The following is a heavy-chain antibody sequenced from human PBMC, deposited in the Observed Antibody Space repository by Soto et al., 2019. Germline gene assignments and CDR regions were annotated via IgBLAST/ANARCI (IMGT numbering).Heavy chain of an antibody. CDR3: AKDKAAAGTRYYYGMDV. J-gene: IGHJ6*02. CDR1: GFTFDYYT. D-gene: IGHD6-13*01. CDR2: ISWDGGST. Sequence: PGASLRLSCAASGFTFDYYTMHWVRQAPGKGLEWVSLISWDGGSTYYADSVKGRFTISRDNSKNSLYLQMNSLRTEDTALYYCAKDKAAAGTRYYYGMDVWGQGATVTVSS. V-gene: IGHV3-43*01.